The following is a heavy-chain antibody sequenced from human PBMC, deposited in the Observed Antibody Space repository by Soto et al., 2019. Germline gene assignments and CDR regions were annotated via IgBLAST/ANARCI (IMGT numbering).Heavy chain of an antibody. D-gene: IGHD1-20*01. J-gene: IGHJ4*02. V-gene: IGHV1-24*01. Sequence: QVQLVQSGAEVKKPGASVKVSCKVSGYTLTELSMHWVRQAPGKGLEWMGGFDPEDGETIHAQKFQGRVTMTEDTSTDTAYMELSSLRSEDTAVYYCSTVPATPYNWNKFGGPYWGQGTLVTVSS. CDR1: GYTLTELS. CDR2: FDPEDGET. CDR3: STVPATPYNWNKFGGPY.